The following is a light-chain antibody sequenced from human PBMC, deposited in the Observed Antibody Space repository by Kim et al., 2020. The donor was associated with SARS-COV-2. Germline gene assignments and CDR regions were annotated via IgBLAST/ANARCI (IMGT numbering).Light chain of an antibody. V-gene: IGKV1-39*01. J-gene: IGKJ1*01. CDR1: QSIGTH. Sequence: ASLGDRVTITCRASQSIGTHLNWFQQKSGKAPHLLIYTTANLQSGVPSRFSGSGSGTDFTLTISSLQPEDFATYYCQQSYSAPWTFGQGTKVDIK. CDR3: QQSYSAPWT. CDR2: TTA.